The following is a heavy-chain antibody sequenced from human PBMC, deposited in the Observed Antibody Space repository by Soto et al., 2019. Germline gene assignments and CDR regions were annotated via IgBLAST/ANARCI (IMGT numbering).Heavy chain of an antibody. Sequence: KTGGSLRLSCAASGFTFSSYSMNWVRQAPGKGLEWVSSISSSSSYIYYADSVKGRFTISRDNAKNSLYLQMNSLRAEDTAVYYCARDPAPPPHIVVVPVTGYYYGMDVWGQGTTVTVSS. CDR1: GFTFSSYS. D-gene: IGHD2-2*01. J-gene: IGHJ6*02. CDR2: ISSSSSYI. CDR3: ARDPAPPPHIVVVPVTGYYYGMDV. V-gene: IGHV3-21*01.